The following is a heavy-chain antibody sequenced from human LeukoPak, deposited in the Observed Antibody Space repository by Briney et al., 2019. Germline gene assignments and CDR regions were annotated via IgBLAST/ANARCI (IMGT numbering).Heavy chain of an antibody. CDR3: ARDPALRLGELSDWFDP. CDR2: ISTYNGNT. D-gene: IGHD3-16*02. Sequence: ASVKVSCKASGYTFTSYGISWVRQAPGQGLEWMGWISTYNGNTNYAQKLQGRVTMTTDTSTSTAYMELRSLRSDDTAVYYCARDPALRLGELSDWFDPWGQGTLVTVSS. CDR1: GYTFTSYG. V-gene: IGHV1-18*01. J-gene: IGHJ5*02.